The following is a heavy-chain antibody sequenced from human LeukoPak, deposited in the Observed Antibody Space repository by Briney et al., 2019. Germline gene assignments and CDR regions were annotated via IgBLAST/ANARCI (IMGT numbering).Heavy chain of an antibody. Sequence: PSETLSLTCAVYGGSFSGYYWSWIRQPPGKELEWIGEIEHSGTTNYNPSLKSRVTISVDTSKNQFSLKVSSVTAADTAVYYCAKVEMATITPYYYYLEVWGKGTTVTVSS. J-gene: IGHJ6*03. CDR1: GGSFSGYY. CDR2: IEHSGTT. CDR3: AKVEMATITPYYYYLEV. V-gene: IGHV4-34*01. D-gene: IGHD5-24*01.